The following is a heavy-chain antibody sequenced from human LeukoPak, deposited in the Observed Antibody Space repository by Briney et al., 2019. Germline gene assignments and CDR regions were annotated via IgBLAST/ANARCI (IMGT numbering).Heavy chain of an antibody. CDR1: GFTFSSYW. V-gene: IGHV3-7*02. D-gene: IGHD2-15*01. J-gene: IGHJ4*02. Sequence: GGSLRLSCAASGFTFSSYWMSWVRQAPGKGLEWVANIKQDGSEKYYVDSVKGRFTISRDNAKNSLYLQMDSLRAEDTAVYYCARAGYCSGGRCYNLDYWGQGTLVTVSS. CDR2: IKQDGSEK. CDR3: ARAGYCSGGRCYNLDY.